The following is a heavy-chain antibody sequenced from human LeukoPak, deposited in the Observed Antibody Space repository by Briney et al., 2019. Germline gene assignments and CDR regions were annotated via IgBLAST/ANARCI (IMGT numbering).Heavy chain of an antibody. CDR1: GFTVSSNY. D-gene: IGHD4-17*01. Sequence: GGSLRLSCAASGFTVSSNYMSWVRQAPGKGLEWASVIYSGGSTYYADSVKGRFTISRDNSKNTLYLQMNSLRAEDTAVYYCARGTVPRSYYFDYWGQGTLVTVSS. CDR3: ARGTVPRSYYFDY. J-gene: IGHJ4*02. V-gene: IGHV3-66*02. CDR2: IYSGGST.